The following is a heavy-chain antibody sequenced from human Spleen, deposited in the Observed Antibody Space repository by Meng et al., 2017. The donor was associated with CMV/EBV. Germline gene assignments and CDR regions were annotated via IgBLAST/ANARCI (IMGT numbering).Heavy chain of an antibody. CDR1: GFTFSGSP. V-gene: IGHV3-9*01. CDR3: ARDWYPSGSYRSQKSYYHGMDV. J-gene: IGHJ6*02. D-gene: IGHD1-26*01. Sequence: LSLTCAASGFTFSGSPMHWVRQAPGKGLEWVSGVSWNGETIGYADSVTGRFTISRDNAKNSLHLEMNSLRGEDTALYYCARDWYPSGSYRSQKSYYHGMDVWGLGTTVTV. CDR2: VSWNGETI.